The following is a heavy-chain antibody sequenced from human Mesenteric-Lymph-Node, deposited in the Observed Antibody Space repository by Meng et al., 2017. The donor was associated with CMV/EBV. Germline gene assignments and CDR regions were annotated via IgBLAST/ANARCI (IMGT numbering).Heavy chain of an antibody. CDR2: IKQDGSEK. V-gene: IGHV3-7*01. J-gene: IGHJ4*02. Sequence: GGSLRLSCAASGFTFSSYWMSWVRQAPGKGLEWVANIKQDGSEKYYVDSVKGRFTISRDNAKNSLYLQMNSLRAEDTAVYYCARDTTVGDANLKPFDYWGQGTLVTVSS. D-gene: IGHD1-26*01. CDR3: ARDTTVGDANLKPFDY. CDR1: GFTFSSYW.